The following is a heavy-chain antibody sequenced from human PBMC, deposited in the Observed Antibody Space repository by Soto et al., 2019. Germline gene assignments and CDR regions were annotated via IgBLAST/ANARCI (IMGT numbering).Heavy chain of an antibody. CDR3: ARDQRCSGGSCYSYWFDP. CDR1: GYTFTSYG. D-gene: IGHD2-15*01. J-gene: IGHJ5*02. CDR2: ISAYNGNT. Sequence: ASVKVSCKASGYTFTSYGISWVRQAPGQGLEWMGWISAYNGNTNYAQKLQGRVTMTTDTSTSTAYMELRSLRSDDTAVYYCARDQRCSGGSCYSYWFDPWGQGTLVTVS. V-gene: IGHV1-18*01.